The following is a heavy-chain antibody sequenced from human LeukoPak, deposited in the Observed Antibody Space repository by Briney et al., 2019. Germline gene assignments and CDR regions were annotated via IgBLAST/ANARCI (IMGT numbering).Heavy chain of an antibody. CDR1: GFSFDTYW. CDR3: ARDPRDYGDFTGGF. V-gene: IGHV3-48*02. CDR2: ISSSSTTI. D-gene: IGHD4-17*01. J-gene: IGHJ4*02. Sequence: PGGSLRLSCAASGFSFDTYWMTWVRQAPGKGLEWVSYISSSSTTIYYADSVKGRFTISRDNAKNSLYLQMHSLRDDDTAVYYCARDPRDYGDFTGGFWGQGTLVTVSS.